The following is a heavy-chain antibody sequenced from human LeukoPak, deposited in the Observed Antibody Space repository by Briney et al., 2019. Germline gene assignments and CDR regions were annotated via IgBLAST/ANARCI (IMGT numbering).Heavy chain of an antibody. CDR1: GFTFSSYG. J-gene: IGHJ4*02. D-gene: IGHD1-26*01. Sequence: GGSLRLSCEASGFTFSSYGMSWVRQAPGKGLEWVSTISGSGGSTYYANCVKGRFTISRDNSKNTLYLQMNSLRVADPAVYYCPKDKVGSTFFYYWGEGTLVTVSS. CDR3: PKDKVGSTFFYY. CDR2: ISGSGGST. V-gene: IGHV3-23*01.